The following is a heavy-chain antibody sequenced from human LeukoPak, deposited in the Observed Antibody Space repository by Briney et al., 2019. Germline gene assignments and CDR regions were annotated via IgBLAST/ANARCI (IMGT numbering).Heavy chain of an antibody. CDR3: GRGAGGSYPPHY. Sequence: SETLSLTWTVAGGSISSYYWSWIRQPPGKGLEWIGYIYYSGSTNYNPSLKSRVTISVDTSKNQFSLKLSSVTAADTAGYYVGRGAGGSYPPHYWRQGTQVSVSS. CDR1: GGSISSYY. V-gene: IGHV4-59*01. J-gene: IGHJ4*02. D-gene: IGHD1-26*01. CDR2: IYYSGST.